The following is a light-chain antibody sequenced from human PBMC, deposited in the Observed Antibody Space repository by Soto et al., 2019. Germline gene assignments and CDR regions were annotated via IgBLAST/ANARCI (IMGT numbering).Light chain of an antibody. CDR3: QQYNSYPWT. CDR2: KAS. Sequence: DIQMTQSPSTLSASVGDRVTITCRASQSISSWLAWYQQKPGKAPKLLIYKASSLESGVPSRFSGSGSGTEFTLTIRSLQPDDFETYYCQQYNSYPWTFGKGTKVEIK. V-gene: IGKV1-5*03. CDR1: QSISSW. J-gene: IGKJ1*01.